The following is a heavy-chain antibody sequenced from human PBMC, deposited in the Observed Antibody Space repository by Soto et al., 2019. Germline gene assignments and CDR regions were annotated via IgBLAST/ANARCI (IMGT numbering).Heavy chain of an antibody. J-gene: IGHJ3*02. CDR1: GYDFTSYG. V-gene: IGHV1-18*01. Sequence: QGQLLQSGDEVKKPGASVRVSCRASGYDFTSYGISWVRQAPGQGLEWVSWISAYNGKRATAQKFQGRVTMTLDTSTDTAHMELRDLTSADTAVYYCARGRIVASIHDAFEIWGQGTMVAVSS. D-gene: IGHD2-21*01. CDR3: ARGRIVASIHDAFEI. CDR2: ISAYNGKR.